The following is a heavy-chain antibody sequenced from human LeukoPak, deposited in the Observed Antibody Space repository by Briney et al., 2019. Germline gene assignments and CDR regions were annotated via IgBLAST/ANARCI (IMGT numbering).Heavy chain of an antibody. J-gene: IGHJ4*02. D-gene: IGHD5-24*01. CDR3: GRVGDGYNDNY. Sequence: ETLSLTCTVSGGSTTDYFWSWIRQPAGKGLEWVSLISSGGSTYYADSLKGRFTISRDNSKNTLYLQMNSLRAEDTAVYYCGRVGDGYNDNYWGQGTLVTVSS. V-gene: IGHV3-66*01. CDR2: ISSGGST. CDR1: GGSTTDYF.